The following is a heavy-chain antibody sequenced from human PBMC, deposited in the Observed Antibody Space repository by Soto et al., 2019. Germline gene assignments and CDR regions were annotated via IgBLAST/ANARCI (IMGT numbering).Heavy chain of an antibody. CDR2: IYYSGST. J-gene: IGHJ5*02. CDR3: ARELETSLDP. D-gene: IGHD3-3*01. Sequence: SETLSLTCTVSGGSISSGGYYWSWIRQHPGKGLEWIGYIYYSGSTYYNPSLKSRVTISVDTSKNQFSLKLSPVTAADTAVYYCARELETSLDPWGQGTLVTVSS. V-gene: IGHV4-31*03. CDR1: GGSISSGGYY.